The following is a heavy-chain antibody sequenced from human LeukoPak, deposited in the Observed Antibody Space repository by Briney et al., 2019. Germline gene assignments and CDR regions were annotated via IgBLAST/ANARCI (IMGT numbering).Heavy chain of an antibody. D-gene: IGHD3-9*01. J-gene: IGHJ5*02. Sequence: ASVKVSCKVSGYTLTELSMHWVRQAPGKGLEWMGGLDPEDGETIYAQKFQGRVTMTEDTSTDTAYMELSSLRSEDTAVYYCARVGYYDILTGYYHWFDPWGQGTLVTVSS. CDR1: GYTLTELS. V-gene: IGHV1-24*01. CDR3: ARVGYYDILTGYYHWFDP. CDR2: LDPEDGET.